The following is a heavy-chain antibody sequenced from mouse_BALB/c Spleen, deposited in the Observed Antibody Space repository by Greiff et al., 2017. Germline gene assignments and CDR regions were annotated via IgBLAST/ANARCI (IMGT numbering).Heavy chain of an antibody. V-gene: IGHV1S137*01. CDR3: AREDYYGGYALDY. CDR1: GYTFTDYA. D-gene: IGHD1-1*01. Sequence: VQLQQSGAELVRPGVSVKISCKGSGYTFTDYAMHWVKQSHAKSLEWIGVISTYYGDASYNQKFKGKATMTVDKSSSTAYMELARLTSEDSAIYYCAREDYYGGYALDYWGQGTSVTVSS. J-gene: IGHJ4*01. CDR2: ISTYYGDA.